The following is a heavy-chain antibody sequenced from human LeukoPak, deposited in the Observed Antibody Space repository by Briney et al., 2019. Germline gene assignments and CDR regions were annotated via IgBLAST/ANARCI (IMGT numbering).Heavy chain of an antibody. CDR1: GYTFTEYY. CDR3: AREGRVGATWGRYNWFDP. J-gene: IGHJ5*02. V-gene: IGHV1-2*02. Sequence: ASVTVSFMASGYTFTEYYMHWVGQAPGEGREGMGWINPNSGGTNYAQKFQGSVTMTRDTSISTAYMELSRLRSDDTAVYYCAREGRVGATWGRYNWFDPWGQGTLVTVSS. CDR2: INPNSGGT. D-gene: IGHD1-26*01.